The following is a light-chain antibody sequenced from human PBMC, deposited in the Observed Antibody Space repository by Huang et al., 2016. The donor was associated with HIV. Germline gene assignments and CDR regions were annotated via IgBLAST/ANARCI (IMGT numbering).Light chain of an antibody. CDR3: QQRDNWPPWVT. J-gene: IGKJ4*01. Sequence: ENVLTQSPAALSLSPGERATLSCRATQSASTHVTWYQQRPGQAPRLLIYDSSNRAPGIPSRFSGSSSGTDFTRTISSLEHEDFAVYYCQQRDNWPPWVTFGGGTRVDI. V-gene: IGKV3-11*01. CDR2: DSS. CDR1: QSASTH.